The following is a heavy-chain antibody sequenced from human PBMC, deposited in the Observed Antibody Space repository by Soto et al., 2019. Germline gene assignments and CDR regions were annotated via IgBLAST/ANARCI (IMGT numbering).Heavy chain of an antibody. CDR3: ARERARAYWFDP. Sequence: QAQVVQSGAEARAPGASVKVSCKASGYIFTSYYIHWVRQAPGQGLEYLGVAYPHAATTYVAQKXXGXXTVTMDRSTSTVDMELTSLTPEATAVYYCARERARAYWFDPWGQGTLVTVSS. CDR1: GYIFTSYY. V-gene: IGHV1-46*03. CDR2: AYPHAATT. J-gene: IGHJ5*02.